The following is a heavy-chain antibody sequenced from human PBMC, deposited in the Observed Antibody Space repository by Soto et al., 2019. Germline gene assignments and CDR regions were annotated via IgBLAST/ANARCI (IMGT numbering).Heavy chain of an antibody. D-gene: IGHD3-16*01. V-gene: IGHV3-53*01. CDR2: VFAGGDT. CDR1: GLTVSDNY. CDR3: ARGDFDC. Sequence: EVQLVESGGGLIQPGGSLRLSCAASGLTVSDNYMSWVRQAPGKGLEWVAIVFAGGDTYHADSVKGRFTVSRDNSKNTLDLQMHSLRAEDTAMYHCARGDFDCWGQGTLVTVSS. J-gene: IGHJ4*02.